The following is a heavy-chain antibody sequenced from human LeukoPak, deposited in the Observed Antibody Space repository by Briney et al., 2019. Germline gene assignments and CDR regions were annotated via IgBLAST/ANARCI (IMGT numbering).Heavy chain of an antibody. J-gene: IGHJ4*02. Sequence: PSETLSLTCTVSGGSIGSYYWSWIRQPPGKGLEWIGYIYYSGSTNYNPSLKSRVTISVDTSKNQFSLKLSSVTAADTAVYYCARLRTIFGVVITEYYFDYWGQGTLVTVSS. D-gene: IGHD3-3*01. CDR3: ARLRTIFGVVITEYYFDY. CDR1: GGSIGSYY. CDR2: IYYSGST. V-gene: IGHV4-59*08.